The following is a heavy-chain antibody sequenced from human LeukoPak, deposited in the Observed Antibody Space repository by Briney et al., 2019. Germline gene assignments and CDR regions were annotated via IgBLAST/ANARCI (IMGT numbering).Heavy chain of an antibody. CDR1: GFTFSDYY. D-gene: IGHD3-22*01. CDR3: AKEGYYYDSSGYF. V-gene: IGHV3-11*01. CDR2: ISSSGSTI. Sequence: GGSLRLSCAASGFTFSDYYMSWIRQAPGKGLEWVSYISSSGSTIYYADSVKGRFTISRDNSKNTLYLQMNSLRAEDTAVYYCAKEGYYYDSSGYFWGQGTLVTVSS. J-gene: IGHJ4*02.